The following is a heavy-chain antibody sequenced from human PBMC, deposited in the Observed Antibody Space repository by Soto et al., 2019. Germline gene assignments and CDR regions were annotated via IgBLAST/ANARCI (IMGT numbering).Heavy chain of an antibody. V-gene: IGHV4-39*01. CDR3: ATSPTASRLWFEDYNWFDP. D-gene: IGHD3-10*01. Sequence: SETLSLTCTVSGGSVSSSSYYWGWVLQPPGKGLEWIGSVYYSGSTYYNPSLESRVTISVDKSKNQFSLKLMSLSAADTAVYYCATSPTASRLWFEDYNWFDPWGQGTLVTVSS. CDR1: GGSVSSSSYY. CDR2: VYYSGST. J-gene: IGHJ5*02.